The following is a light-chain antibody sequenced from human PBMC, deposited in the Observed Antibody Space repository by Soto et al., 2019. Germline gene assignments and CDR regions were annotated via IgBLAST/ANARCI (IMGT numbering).Light chain of an antibody. CDR3: ATWDDSLKGAV. V-gene: IGLV1-47*01. J-gene: IGLJ2*01. Sequence: QSVLTQPPSASATPGQRVIISCSGSSSNIGSNYVHWYHHLPGAAPKLLIFWNDKRASGVPDRFSGSKSGTSASLANSGLRSDDEADYFCATWDDSLKGAVFGGGTKLTVL. CDR1: SSNIGSNY. CDR2: WND.